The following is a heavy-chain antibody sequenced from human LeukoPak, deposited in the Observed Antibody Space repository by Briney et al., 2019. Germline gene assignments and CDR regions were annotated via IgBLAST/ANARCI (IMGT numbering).Heavy chain of an antibody. Sequence: PSQTLSPPCTVSGGSICRGDYYWSGSRHPPQKGLEWIGYIYDGGSTYYNPSLKSRDTISVDTSKNKCSLKLSSVTAADTAVYYCARGPLSSSWYVDYFDYWGQGTLVTVSS. CDR1: GGSICRGDYY. J-gene: IGHJ4*02. CDR2: IYDGGST. CDR3: ARGPLSSSWYVDYFDY. V-gene: IGHV4-30-4*08. D-gene: IGHD6-13*01.